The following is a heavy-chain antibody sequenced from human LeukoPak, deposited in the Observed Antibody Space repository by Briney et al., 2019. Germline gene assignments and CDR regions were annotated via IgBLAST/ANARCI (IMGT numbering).Heavy chain of an antibody. CDR1: GFTFTSYS. D-gene: IGHD7-27*01. Sequence: GGSLRLSCAASGFTFTSYSMNWVRQAPGKGLEWVSYIRSRPSTIYYADSVKGRFTISRDDAKNSLYLQMNSLRAEDTAIYYCVRDHHWGFDSWGQGTQVTVSS. CDR2: IRSRPSTI. CDR3: VRDHHWGFDS. J-gene: IGHJ4*02. V-gene: IGHV3-48*01.